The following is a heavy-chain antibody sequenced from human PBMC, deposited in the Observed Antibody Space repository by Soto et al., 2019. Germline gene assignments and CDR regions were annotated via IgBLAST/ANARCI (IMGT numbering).Heavy chain of an antibody. D-gene: IGHD4-4*01. CDR1: GFNFRYYF. J-gene: IGHJ5*02. V-gene: IGHV3-23*01. Sequence: PGGSLRLSCAASGFNFRYYFMHWVRQAPGKGLEWVSVISSGGDNTYYADSVKGRFTISRDNSKNTLYLQVNSLRAEDTAVYYCAKGTYSKGFDPWGQGTLVTVSS. CDR2: ISSGGDNT. CDR3: AKGTYSKGFDP.